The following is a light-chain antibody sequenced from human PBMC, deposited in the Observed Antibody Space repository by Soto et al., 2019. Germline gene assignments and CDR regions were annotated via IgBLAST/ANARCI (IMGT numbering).Light chain of an antibody. CDR2: DAS. Sequence: EIVLTQSPATLSLSPGERATLSCRASQSVSTYLAWYQQKPGQAPRLLIYDASNRATDNPARFSGSESGTAFSLTISNLDPEEFAVYYCQLGSHWPLFTFGPGTKVDIK. J-gene: IGKJ3*01. V-gene: IGKV3-11*01. CDR1: QSVSTY. CDR3: QLGSHWPLFT.